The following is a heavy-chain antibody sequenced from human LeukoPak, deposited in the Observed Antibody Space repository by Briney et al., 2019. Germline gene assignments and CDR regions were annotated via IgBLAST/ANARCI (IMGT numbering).Heavy chain of an antibody. V-gene: IGHV4-59*01. D-gene: IGHD3-16*01. J-gene: IGHJ4*02. CDR2: IHYRGST. CDR3: ARLRGIGNFDY. Sequence: SETLSLTCTVSGGSISSYYWSWIRQSPGEGLEWIGYIHYRGSTNYNPSLKSRVTISVDTSKNQISLKLTSVTAADTGVYYCARLRGIGNFDYWGQGTLVTVSS. CDR1: GGSISSYY.